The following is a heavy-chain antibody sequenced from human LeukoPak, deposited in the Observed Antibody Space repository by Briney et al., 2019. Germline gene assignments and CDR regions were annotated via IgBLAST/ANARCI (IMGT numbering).Heavy chain of an antibody. CDR1: GYTFTSYY. V-gene: IGHV1-46*01. Sequence: ASVKVSCKASGYTFTSYYMHWVRQVPGQGLEWMGIINPSGGSTSYTQKFQGRVTMTRDTSTSTVYMELSSLRSEDTAVYYCARDGWTGYDFWSGPSRGFDPWGQGTLVTVSS. CDR3: ARDGWTGYDFWSGPSRGFDP. D-gene: IGHD3-3*01. CDR2: INPSGGST. J-gene: IGHJ5*02.